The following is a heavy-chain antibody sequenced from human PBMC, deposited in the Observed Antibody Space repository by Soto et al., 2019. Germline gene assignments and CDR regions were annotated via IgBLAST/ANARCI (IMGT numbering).Heavy chain of an antibody. V-gene: IGHV3-30-3*01. CDR3: ATTRVGPCSSSICFSGIFDGMDV. CDR1: GFTISNYG. CDR2: ISYDGTIT. D-gene: IGHD2-2*01. Sequence: GSLRLSCAASGFTISNYGMHWVRQAPGKGLEWVAVISYDGTITYYADSVKGRFTISRDNSKNTLYLQMNSLRTEDTAVYYCATTRVGPCSSSICFSGIFDGMDVWGQGTTVTVSS. J-gene: IGHJ6*02.